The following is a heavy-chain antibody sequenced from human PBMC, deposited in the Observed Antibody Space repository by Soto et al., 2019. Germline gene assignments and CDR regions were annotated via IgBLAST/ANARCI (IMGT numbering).Heavy chain of an antibody. CDR2: IKGKTDGGTT. D-gene: IGHD3-22*01. Sequence: GGSLRLSCAASGFTFTNAWMSWVRQAPGKGLEWVGRIKGKTDGGTTDYGAPVKGRFIMSRDDSKNMLYLQMNSLKTEDTAVYYCTTGSYYFDSSGYNYWGQGTLVTVS. J-gene: IGHJ4*02. V-gene: IGHV3-15*01. CDR3: TTGSYYFDSSGYNY. CDR1: GFTFTNAW.